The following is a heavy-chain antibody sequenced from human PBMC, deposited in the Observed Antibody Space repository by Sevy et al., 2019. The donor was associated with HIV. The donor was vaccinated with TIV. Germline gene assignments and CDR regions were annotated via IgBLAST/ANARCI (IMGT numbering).Heavy chain of an antibody. CDR2: TYYRSKWYT. CDR1: GDSVSSNRAA. V-gene: IGHV6-1*01. J-gene: IGHJ4*02. D-gene: IGHD2-15*01. CDR3: TRGAHSLDY. Sequence: SQTLSFTCVISGDSVSSNRAAWNWIRQSPSRGLEWLGRTYYRSKWYTDYAVSVKSRITINPDTSKNQVSLQLNSVTPEDTAVYYCTRGAHSLDYWGQGTLVTVSS.